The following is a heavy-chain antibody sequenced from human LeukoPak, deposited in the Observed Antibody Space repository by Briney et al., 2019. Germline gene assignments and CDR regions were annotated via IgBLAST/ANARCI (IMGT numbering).Heavy chain of an antibody. J-gene: IGHJ3*02. CDR2: ISGSGGDT. Sequence: GGSLRLSCPASGFTFSTYSVSWVRQAPGKGLEWVSAISGSGGDTHYADSVKGRFTISRDNSKNTLYLQMNSLRGEDTAVYYCAKCRSSCYGNGFDIWGQGTMVTASS. D-gene: IGHD2-2*01. CDR3: AKCRSSCYGNGFDI. CDR1: GFTFSTYS. V-gene: IGHV3-23*01.